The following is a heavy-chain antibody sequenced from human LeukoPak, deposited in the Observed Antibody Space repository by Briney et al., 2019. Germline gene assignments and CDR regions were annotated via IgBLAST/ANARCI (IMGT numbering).Heavy chain of an antibody. CDR2: MNPNSGNT. CDR3: ARWPIRGRPYYYYYGMDV. D-gene: IGHD6-6*01. Sequence: ASVKVSCKASGYTFTSYDINWVRQATGQGLEWMGWMNPNSGNTGYAQKFQGRVTMTRNTSISTAYMELSSLRSEDTAVYYCARWPIRGRPYYYYYGMDVWGQGTTVTVSS. CDR1: GYTFTSYD. J-gene: IGHJ6*02. V-gene: IGHV1-8*01.